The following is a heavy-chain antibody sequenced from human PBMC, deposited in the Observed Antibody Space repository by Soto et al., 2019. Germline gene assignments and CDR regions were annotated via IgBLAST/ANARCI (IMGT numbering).Heavy chain of an antibody. J-gene: IGHJ6*02. V-gene: IGHV1-18*01. CDR2: ISAYNGNT. Sequence: ASVKVSCKASGYSFTRYGISWVRQAPGQGLEWMGWISAYNGNTNYAQKLQGRVTMTTDTSTSTAYMELRSLRSDDTAVYYCAREGRARLPRYGMDVWGQGTTVTVSS. D-gene: IGHD3-10*01. CDR3: AREGRARLPRYGMDV. CDR1: GYSFTRYG.